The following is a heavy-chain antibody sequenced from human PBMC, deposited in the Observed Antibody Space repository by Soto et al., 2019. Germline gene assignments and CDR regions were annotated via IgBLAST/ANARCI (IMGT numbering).Heavy chain of an antibody. CDR3: AKQGAAQGYVDV. CDR1: GFSFSSYA. J-gene: IGHJ6*03. D-gene: IGHD6-6*01. Sequence: EVQLLESGGGLVQPGGSLRLSCAASGFSFSSYAMSWVRQAPGKGLGWVSAISGSGGSAYYADSVKGRFTFSRDNSKDTLYLQMNSLRDEDTAVYYCAKQGAAQGYVDVWGKGTTVTVSS. CDR2: ISGSGGSA. V-gene: IGHV3-23*01.